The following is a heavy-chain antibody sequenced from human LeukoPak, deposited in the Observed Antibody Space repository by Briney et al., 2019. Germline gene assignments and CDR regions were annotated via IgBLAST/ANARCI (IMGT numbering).Heavy chain of an antibody. Sequence: PSETLSLTCTVSGGSVSSTEFYWGWIRQPPGKGLQWIGNIYYTGSTYYNPSLNSRVTMSVDTSQNQISLKMTSVTAADTAVYYCARLSKGRYFDYIFDCWGQGTLVTVSS. D-gene: IGHD3-9*01. CDR1: GGSVSSTEFY. CDR3: ARLSKGRYFDYIFDC. V-gene: IGHV4-39*01. CDR2: IYYTGST. J-gene: IGHJ4*02.